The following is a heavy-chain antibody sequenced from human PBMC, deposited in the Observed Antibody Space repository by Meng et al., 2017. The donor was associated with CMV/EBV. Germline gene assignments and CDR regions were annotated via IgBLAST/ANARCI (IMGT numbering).Heavy chain of an antibody. Sequence: ISSSSYYWGWIRQPPVKRLEWIGSIYYSGSTYYNPSLKSRVTISVDTSKNQFSLKLSSVTAADTAVYYCAVYCSSTSCYVEGGGFDPWGQGTLVTVSS. J-gene: IGHJ5*02. D-gene: IGHD2-2*01. CDR2: IYYSGST. CDR3: AVYCSSTSCYVEGGGFDP. V-gene: IGHV4-39*07. CDR1: ISSSSYY.